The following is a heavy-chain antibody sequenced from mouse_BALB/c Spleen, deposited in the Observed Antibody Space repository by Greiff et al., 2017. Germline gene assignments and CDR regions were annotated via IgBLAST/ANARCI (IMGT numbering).Heavy chain of an antibody. D-gene: IGHD2-1*01. J-gene: IGHJ1*01. CDR3: ATGITYGNYEDWYFDV. CDR1: GYSITSDYA. V-gene: IGHV3-2*02. Sequence: EVKLQESGPGLVKPSQSLSLTCTVTGYSITSDYAWNWIRQFPGNKLEWMGYISYSGSTSYNPSLKSRISITRDTSKNQFFLQLNSVTTEDTATYYCATGITYGNYEDWYFDVWGAGTTVTVSS. CDR2: ISYSGST.